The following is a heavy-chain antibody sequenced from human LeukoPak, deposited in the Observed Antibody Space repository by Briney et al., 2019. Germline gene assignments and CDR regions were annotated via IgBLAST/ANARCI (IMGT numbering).Heavy chain of an antibody. CDR1: GDSISSYY. J-gene: IGHJ4*02. CDR3: ARLLTYCGGDCYSFDY. Sequence: SETLSLTCTASGDSISSYYWSWIRQPPGKGLEYIGFIYSSGSTNYNPSLKSRVTISVDTSKNQVSLKMSSVTAADTALYYCARLLTYCGGDCYSFDYWGLGTRVTVSS. D-gene: IGHD2-21*02. V-gene: IGHV4-59*08. CDR2: IYSSGST.